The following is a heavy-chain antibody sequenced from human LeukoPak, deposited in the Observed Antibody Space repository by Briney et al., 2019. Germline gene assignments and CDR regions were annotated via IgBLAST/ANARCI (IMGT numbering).Heavy chain of an antibody. CDR1: GFTFSDHS. CDR2: ISSRSVTV. CDR3: ARDLERSFYGDDAFDI. J-gene: IGHJ3*02. V-gene: IGHV3-48*04. Sequence: GGSLRLSCVASGFTFSDHSLNWVRQAPGKGLDWLSYISSRSVTVLYAESVKGRFTISRDNAKNSLYLQMNSLRAEDTAVYYCARDLERSFYGDDAFDIWGQGTMVTVSS. D-gene: IGHD4-17*01.